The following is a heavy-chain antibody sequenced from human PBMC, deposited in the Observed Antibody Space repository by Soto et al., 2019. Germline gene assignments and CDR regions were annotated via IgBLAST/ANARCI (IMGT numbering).Heavy chain of an antibody. D-gene: IGHD2-15*01. Sequence: QVQLVESGGGVVQPGRSLRLSCAASGFSFSNYGMHWVRQAPGKGLEWVAVIWYDGSETRYADSVKGRFTISRDTSKNTLYLQMNNLRAEDTAMYYCARGNYPTCSGGTCSDYWGQGTLVTVSS. J-gene: IGHJ4*02. CDR1: GFSFSNYG. V-gene: IGHV3-33*01. CDR3: ARGNYPTCSGGTCSDY. CDR2: IWYDGSET.